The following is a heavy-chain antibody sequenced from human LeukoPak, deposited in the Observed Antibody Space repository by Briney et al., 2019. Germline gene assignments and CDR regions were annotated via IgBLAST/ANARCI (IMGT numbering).Heavy chain of an antibody. J-gene: IGHJ4*02. V-gene: IGHV4-39*01. CDR3: ASAADYYDSSGYSRY. D-gene: IGHD3-22*01. CDR1: GGSISTSGYY. CDR2: INYSGTT. Sequence: SETLSLTCTVSGGSISTSGYYSVWIRQPPGKGLEWIGGINYSGTTYCATSLKSRVTMSVDTSKNQLSLKLSSLTAADTALYYCASAADYYDSSGYSRYWGQGTLVTVSS.